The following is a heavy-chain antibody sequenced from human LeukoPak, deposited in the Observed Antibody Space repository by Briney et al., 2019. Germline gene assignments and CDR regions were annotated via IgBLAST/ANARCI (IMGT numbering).Heavy chain of an antibody. D-gene: IGHD3-22*01. V-gene: IGHV1-69*02. CDR1: GDTLITHY. J-gene: IGHJ4*02. CDR2: IVPVIGVA. Sequence: SVKVSCKAPGDTLITHYISWVRQAPGQGLEWVGRIVPVIGVATYAQSLQGRVIITADRSTNTAYMELSSLRFEDSAVYFCARHSSRGHYYDFDFWGQGSLVTVSP. CDR3: ARHSSRGHYYDFDF.